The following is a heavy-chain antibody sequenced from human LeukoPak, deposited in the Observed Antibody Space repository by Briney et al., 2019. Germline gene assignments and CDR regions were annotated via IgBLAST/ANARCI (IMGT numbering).Heavy chain of an antibody. V-gene: IGHV3-23*01. Sequence: QPGGSLRLSCAASGFTFSSYAMSWVRQAPGKGLEWVSAISGSGGSTYYADSVKGRFTISRDNAKNSLYLQMKSLRAEDTAVYYCATYIVVALDYWGQGTLVTVSS. CDR1: GFTFSSYA. CDR2: ISGSGGST. J-gene: IGHJ4*02. CDR3: ATYIVVALDY. D-gene: IGHD3-22*01.